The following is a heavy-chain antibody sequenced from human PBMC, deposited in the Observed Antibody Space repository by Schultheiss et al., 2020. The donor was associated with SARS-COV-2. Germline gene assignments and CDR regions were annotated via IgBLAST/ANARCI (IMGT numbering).Heavy chain of an antibody. Sequence: GGSLRLSCAASGFTFSSYSMNWVRQAPGKGLEWVSYISSSSSTIYYADSVKGRFTISRDNAKNSLYSQMNSLRAEDTAVYYCARAPRVPSRYSPRPHYYYYMDVWGKGTTVTVSS. CDR2: ISSSSSTI. CDR1: GFTFSSYS. CDR3: ARAPRVPSRYSPRPHYYYYMDV. V-gene: IGHV3-48*04. D-gene: IGHD5-18*01. J-gene: IGHJ6*03.